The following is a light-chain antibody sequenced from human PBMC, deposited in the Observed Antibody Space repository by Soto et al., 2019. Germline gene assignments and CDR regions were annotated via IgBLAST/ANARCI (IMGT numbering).Light chain of an antibody. CDR3: QQYDNLPT. CDR1: QDISNY. V-gene: IGKV1-33*01. CDR2: DAS. J-gene: IGKJ5*01. Sequence: MTQSPYSLSASVGDSVTLTCQASQDISNYLNCYQQKQGKAPTLLIYDASNLETGVPTRFSGSGSGTDFTFTISSLQPEDIATYYCQQYDNLPTFGQGTRLEIK.